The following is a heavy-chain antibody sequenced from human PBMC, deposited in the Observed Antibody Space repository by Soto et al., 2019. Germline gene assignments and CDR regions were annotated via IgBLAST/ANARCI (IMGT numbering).Heavy chain of an antibody. V-gene: IGHV3-30-3*01. D-gene: IGHD3-22*01. CDR1: GFTFSSYA. J-gene: IGHJ3*02. CDR3: ASAHSSGYFVAFDI. CDR2: ISYDGSNK. Sequence: PGGSLRLSCAASGFTFSSYAMHWVRQAPGKGLEWVAVISYDGSNKYYADSVKGRFTISRDNSKNTLYLQMNSLRAEDTAVYYCASAHSSGYFVAFDIWGQGTMATVSS.